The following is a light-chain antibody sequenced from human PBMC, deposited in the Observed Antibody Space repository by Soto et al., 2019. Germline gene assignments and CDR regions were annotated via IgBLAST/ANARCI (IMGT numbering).Light chain of an antibody. V-gene: IGLV1-40*01. Sequence: QSVLTRPPSVSGAPGQRVTISCTGSSSNIGAAYDVHWYQHLPGTAPKLLIFGNTNRPSGVPDRFSGSKSGASASLAITGLQAEDEADYYCQSYDNTLGLVFGGGTKLTVL. CDR3: QSYDNTLGLV. J-gene: IGLJ2*01. CDR2: GNT. CDR1: SSNIGAAYD.